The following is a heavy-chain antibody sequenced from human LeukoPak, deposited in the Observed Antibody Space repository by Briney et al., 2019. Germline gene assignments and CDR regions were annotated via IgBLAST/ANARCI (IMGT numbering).Heavy chain of an antibody. D-gene: IGHD6-19*01. Sequence: GGSLRLSCAASGFTFSSYGMHWVRQAPGKGLEWVAFIRYDGSKQYYADSVKGRFTISRDNSKNTLFLQMNSLRGEDTAVYYCAKDRRSSGWNAAPGYWGQGTLVTVYS. CDR1: GFTFSSYG. CDR2: IRYDGSKQ. V-gene: IGHV3-30*02. J-gene: IGHJ4*02. CDR3: AKDRRSSGWNAAPGY.